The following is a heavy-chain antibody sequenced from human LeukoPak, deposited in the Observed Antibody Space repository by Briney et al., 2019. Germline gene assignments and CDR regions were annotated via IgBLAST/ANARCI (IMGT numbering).Heavy chain of an antibody. CDR2: INPNNGDT. D-gene: IGHD1-20*01. V-gene: IGHV1-2*06. CDR3: VRDLSGITTTSRGDDY. Sequence: ASVKVSCKASGYTFTGYYMYWVRQAPGQGLEWMGRINPNNGDTNYAQKFQGRVTMTRDTSINIAYMELSRLRSDDAAVYYCVRDLSGITTTSRGDDYWGQGTQVTVSS. CDR1: GYTFTGYY. J-gene: IGHJ4*02.